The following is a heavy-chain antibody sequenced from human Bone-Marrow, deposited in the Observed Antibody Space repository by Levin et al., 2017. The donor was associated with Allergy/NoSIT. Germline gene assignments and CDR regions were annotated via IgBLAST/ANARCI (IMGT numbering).Heavy chain of an antibody. V-gene: IGHV4-31*03. CDR1: GGSIYSGGYY. J-gene: IGHJ6*02. Sequence: SETLSLTCTVSGGSIYSGGYYWSWIRQHPGKGLEWIGYIYYSGSTYYNPSLKSRVTISVDTSKNQFSLKLSSMTAADTAVYYCARDRSESAAAKNYGMDVWGQGTTVTVSS. D-gene: IGHD6-13*01. CDR3: ARDRSESAAAKNYGMDV. CDR2: IYYSGST.